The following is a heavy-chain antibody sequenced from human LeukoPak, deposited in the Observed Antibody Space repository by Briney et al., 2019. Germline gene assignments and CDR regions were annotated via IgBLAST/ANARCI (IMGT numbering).Heavy chain of an antibody. CDR1: GGTFSSYA. V-gene: IGHV1-2*06. Sequence: ASVKVSCKASGGTFSSYAISWVRQAPGQGLEWMGRINPNSGGTNYAQKFQGRVTMTRDTSISTAYMELSRLRSDDTAVYYCARFLRAFDIWGQGTMVTVSS. J-gene: IGHJ3*02. CDR3: ARFLRAFDI. CDR2: INPNSGGT. D-gene: IGHD2/OR15-2a*01.